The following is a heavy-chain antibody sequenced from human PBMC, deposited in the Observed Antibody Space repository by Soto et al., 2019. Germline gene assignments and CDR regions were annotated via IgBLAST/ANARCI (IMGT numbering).Heavy chain of an antibody. Sequence: QITLKESDPTLMNPTQTLTLTCTFAGFSLATKRVGVGWIRQSPGEALEWLAVIYWDDDKRYNPSLRARLAITKDTSRNHVVLTMTNMDPADTGTYYCAHRLGKYKFWNGGDFDFWGQGTLVTVSS. V-gene: IGHV2-5*02. CDR3: AHRLGKYKFWNGGDFDF. D-gene: IGHD3-3*01. J-gene: IGHJ4*02. CDR2: IYWDDDK. CDR1: GFSLATKRVG.